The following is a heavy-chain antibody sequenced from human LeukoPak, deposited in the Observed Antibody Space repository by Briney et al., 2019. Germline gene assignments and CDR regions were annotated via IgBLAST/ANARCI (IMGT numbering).Heavy chain of an antibody. CDR3: ARESRSSFDT. J-gene: IGHJ5*02. CDR2: TYYRSKWYN. V-gene: IGHV6-1*01. Sequence: SQTLSLTCAISGDSVSTISAAWNWIRQSPSRGLEWLGRTYYRSKWYNDYAVSVKGRITINPDTSKNHLSLQLNSVTPEDTAVYYCARESRSSFDTWGQGTLVTVSS. CDR1: GDSVSTISAA.